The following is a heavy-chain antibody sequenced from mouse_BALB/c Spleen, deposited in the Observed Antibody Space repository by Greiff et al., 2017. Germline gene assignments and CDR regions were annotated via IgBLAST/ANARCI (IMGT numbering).Heavy chain of an antibody. J-gene: IGHJ4*01. CDR3: AREGYGYDDAMDY. V-gene: IGHV5-12-2*01. Sequence: EVQRVESGGGLVQPGGSLKLSCAASGFTFSSYTMSWVRQTPEKRLEWVAYISNGGGSTYYPDTVKGRFTISRDNAKNTLYLQMSSLKSEDTAMYYCAREGYGYDDAMDYWGQGTSVTVSS. D-gene: IGHD2-2*01. CDR2: ISNGGGST. CDR1: GFTFSSYT.